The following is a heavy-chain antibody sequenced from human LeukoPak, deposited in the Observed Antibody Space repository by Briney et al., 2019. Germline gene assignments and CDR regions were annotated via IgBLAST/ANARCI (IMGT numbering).Heavy chain of an antibody. CDR1: GFTFSNAW. CDR2: IKSKTDGGTT. Sequence: GGSLRLSCTASGFTFSNAWMSWVRQAPGKGLEWVGRIKSKTDGGTTDHAAPVKGRFTTSRDDSKNTLYLQMNSLKTEDTAVYYCARGFHYDFWSGSYYFDYWGQGTLVTVSS. V-gene: IGHV3-15*01. D-gene: IGHD3-3*01. CDR3: ARGFHYDFWSGSYYFDY. J-gene: IGHJ4*02.